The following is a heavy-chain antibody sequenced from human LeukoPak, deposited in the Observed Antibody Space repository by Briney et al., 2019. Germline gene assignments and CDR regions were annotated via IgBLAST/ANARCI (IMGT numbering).Heavy chain of an antibody. CDR2: ISAYNGNT. CDR3: ARALTAYDSSGYVDY. V-gene: IGHV1-18*01. D-gene: IGHD3-22*01. Sequence: VASVKVSCKASGYTFTSYGISWVRQAPGQGLEWIGWISAYNGNTNYAQKLHGRVTMTTDISTSTAYMELRSLRSDDRAVYYCARALTAYDSSGYVDYWGQGTLVTVSS. J-gene: IGHJ4*02. CDR1: GYTFTSYG.